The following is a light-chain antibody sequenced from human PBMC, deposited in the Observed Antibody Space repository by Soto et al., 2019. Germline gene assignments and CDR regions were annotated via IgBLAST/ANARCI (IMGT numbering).Light chain of an antibody. CDR2: DVS. Sequence: QSALTQPASVSGSPGQSITISSTGTSSDVGGYNYVSWYQQHPGKAPKLMIYDVSNRPSGVSKRFSGSKSGNTASLSISGLQAEDEADYCCSSYTSSSILYVFGTGTKLTVL. CDR1: SSDVGGYNY. V-gene: IGLV2-14*01. J-gene: IGLJ1*01. CDR3: SSYTSSSILYV.